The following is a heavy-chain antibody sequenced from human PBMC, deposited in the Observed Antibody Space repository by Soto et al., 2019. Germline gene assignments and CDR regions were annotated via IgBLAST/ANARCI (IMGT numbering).Heavy chain of an antibody. CDR2: IYSGSST. CDR1: GFTVSTNY. J-gene: IGHJ3*02. Sequence: SLRLSCAASGFTVSTNYMSWVRQAPGKGLEWVSVIYSGSSTYYADSVKGRFTISRDNSRNTLFLQMNSLRAEDTAIYYCVREVSAFDIWGQGTMVTV. CDR3: VREVSAFDI. V-gene: IGHV3-53*01.